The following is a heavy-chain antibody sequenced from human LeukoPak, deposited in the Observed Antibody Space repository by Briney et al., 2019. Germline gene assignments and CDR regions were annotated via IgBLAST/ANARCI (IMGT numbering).Heavy chain of an antibody. CDR3: ARGPLSYYDFWSGLRTGSLEMVLDP. CDR1: GYTFTSYD. J-gene: IGHJ5*02. CDR2: MNPNSGNT. V-gene: IGHV1-8*01. Sequence: GASVKVSCKASGYTFTSYDINWVRQATGQGLEWMGWMNPNSGNTGYAQKFQGRVTMTRDTSISTAYMELSRLRSDDTAVYYCARGPLSYYDFWSGLRTGSLEMVLDPWGQGTLVTVSS. D-gene: IGHD3-3*01.